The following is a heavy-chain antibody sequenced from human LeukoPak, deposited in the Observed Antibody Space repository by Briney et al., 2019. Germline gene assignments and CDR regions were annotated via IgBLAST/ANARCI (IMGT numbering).Heavy chain of an antibody. Sequence: GASVKVSCKAPGYTFTSYDINWVRQATGQGLEWMGWMNPNSGNTGYAQKFQGRVTMTRNTSISTAYMELSSLRSEDTAVYYCARDLLLGSSSTPFRAYYYMDVWGKGTTVTVSS. D-gene: IGHD6-13*01. CDR1: GYTFTSYD. CDR2: MNPNSGNT. CDR3: ARDLLLGSSSTPFRAYYYMDV. V-gene: IGHV1-8*01. J-gene: IGHJ6*03.